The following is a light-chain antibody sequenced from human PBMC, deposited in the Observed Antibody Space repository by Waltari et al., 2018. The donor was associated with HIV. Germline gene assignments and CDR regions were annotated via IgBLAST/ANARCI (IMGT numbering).Light chain of an antibody. J-gene: IGKJ4*01. CDR2: GAS. CDR3: QHRSNWPLT. CDR1: QGVSSY. V-gene: IGKV3-11*01. Sequence: EIVLPQSPATLSLSPGDRATLSCRASQGVSSYLAWYQQKPGQAPRLLIYGASNRATDIPARFSGSGSGTDFTLTISSLEPEDFAVYYCQHRSNWPLTFGGGTEVEIK.